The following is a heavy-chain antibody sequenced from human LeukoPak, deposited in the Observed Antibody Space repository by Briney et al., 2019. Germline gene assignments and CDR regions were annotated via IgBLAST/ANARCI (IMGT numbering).Heavy chain of an antibody. CDR3: ARIDVRGSYPDY. D-gene: IGHD1-26*01. CDR2: ISWNSGSI. V-gene: IGHV3-9*01. J-gene: IGHJ4*02. Sequence: GRSLRLSCAASGFTFDDYAMHWVRQAPGKGLEGVSGISWNSGSIGYADSVKGRFTISRDNAKNSLYLQMNSLRAEDTAVYYCARIDVRGSYPDYWGQGPLVTVSS. CDR1: GFTFDDYA.